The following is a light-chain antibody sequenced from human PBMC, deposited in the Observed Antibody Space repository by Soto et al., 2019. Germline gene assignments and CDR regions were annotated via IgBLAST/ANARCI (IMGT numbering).Light chain of an antibody. CDR3: CSYAGKYTYV. Sequence: QSALTQPPSVSGSPGQSVTISCTGTSSDVGGHDYVSWYEQHPGKAPKLIMYDVTQRPSGVPHRFSGSKSGNTASLTISGLQAEDEADYYCCSYAGKYTYVFGTGTKVT. CDR1: SSDVGGHDY. CDR2: DVT. V-gene: IGLV2-11*01. J-gene: IGLJ1*01.